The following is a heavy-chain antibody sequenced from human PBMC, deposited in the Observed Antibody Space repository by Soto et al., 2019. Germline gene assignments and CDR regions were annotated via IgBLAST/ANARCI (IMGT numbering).Heavy chain of an antibody. Sequence: QVQLQESGPGLMKPSETLSLTCTVSGGSISSYYWSWIRQPPGKGLEWIGYIYYSGSTNYNPSLKSRVTISVDTSKNQFSLKLSSVTAADTAVYYCAGYNGAYWGQGTLVTVSS. CDR2: IYYSGST. CDR1: GGSISSYY. J-gene: IGHJ4*02. CDR3: AGYNGAY. D-gene: IGHD5-12*01. V-gene: IGHV4-59*01.